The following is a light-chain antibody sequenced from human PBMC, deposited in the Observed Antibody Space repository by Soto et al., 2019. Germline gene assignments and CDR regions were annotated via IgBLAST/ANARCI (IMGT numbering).Light chain of an antibody. J-gene: IGKJ4*01. CDR1: QSVLYRSNKKNY. Sequence: DIVMTQSPDSLAVSLGERATVNCKSSQSVLYRSNKKNYLGRYQQKPGQPPKLLIYWASTRESGVPDRFSGSGSGTDFTLTISSLQAEDVAVYYCQQYYSTPHTFGGGTNVEIK. CDR3: QQYYSTPHT. CDR2: WAS. V-gene: IGKV4-1*01.